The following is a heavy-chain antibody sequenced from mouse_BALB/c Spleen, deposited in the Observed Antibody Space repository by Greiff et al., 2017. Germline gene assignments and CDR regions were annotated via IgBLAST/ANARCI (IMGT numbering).Heavy chain of an antibody. CDR3: ARGPHGYYFDY. Sequence: EVQLVESGGGLVKPGGSLKLSCAASGFTFSSYAMSWVRQTPEKRLEWVASISSGGSTYYPDSVKGRFTISRDNARNILYLQMSSLRSEDTAMYYCARGPHGYYFDYWGQGTTLTVSS. CDR2: ISSGGST. CDR1: GFTFSSYA. J-gene: IGHJ2*01. V-gene: IGHV5-6-5*01. D-gene: IGHD2-2*01.